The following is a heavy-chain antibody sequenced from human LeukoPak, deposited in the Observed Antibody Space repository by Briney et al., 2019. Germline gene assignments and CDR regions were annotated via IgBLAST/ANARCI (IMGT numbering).Heavy chain of an antibody. Sequence: ETLSLTCAVYGGSFSGYYWSWVRQAPGKGLEWVSVISGSGGSTYYVDSVQGRFTISRDNSKNTLFLQMDSLRAEDTAVYYCAKGGFGRPFDYWGQGTLVTVSS. CDR2: ISGSGGST. J-gene: IGHJ4*02. CDR3: AKGGFGRPFDY. D-gene: IGHD3-10*01. CDR1: GGSFSGYY. V-gene: IGHV3-23*01.